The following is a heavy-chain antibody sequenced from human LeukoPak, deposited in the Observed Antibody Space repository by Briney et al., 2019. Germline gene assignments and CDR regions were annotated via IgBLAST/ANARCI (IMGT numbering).Heavy chain of an antibody. CDR2: IYYSGSI. CDR3: ARTLGHYDSSGYLDWYFDL. CDR1: GYSISSSNW. J-gene: IGHJ2*01. D-gene: IGHD3-22*01. Sequence: SETLSLTCAVSGYSISSSNWWGWIRQPPEKGLEWFGYIYYSGSIYYNPSLKSRVTMSVDTSKNQFSLKLSSVTAVDTAVYYCARTLGHYDSSGYLDWYFDLWGRGTLVTVSS. V-gene: IGHV4-28*05.